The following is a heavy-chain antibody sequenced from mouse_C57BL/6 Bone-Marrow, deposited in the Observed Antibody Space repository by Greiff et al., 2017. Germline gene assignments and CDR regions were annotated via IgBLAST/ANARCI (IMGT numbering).Heavy chain of an antibody. V-gene: IGHV1-64*01. CDR1: GYTFTSYW. CDR2: IHPYSSST. J-gene: IGHJ2*01. D-gene: IGHD1-1*01. CDR3: ARAVYGSNDY. Sequence: QVQLQQPGAELVKPGASVKLSCKASGYTFTSYWMHWVKQRPGQGLEWIGMIHPYSSSTNYNEKFKGKATVTVDKSSSTAYMQLRSLTSEDSAVYDCARAVYGSNDYWGKGTTLTVSS.